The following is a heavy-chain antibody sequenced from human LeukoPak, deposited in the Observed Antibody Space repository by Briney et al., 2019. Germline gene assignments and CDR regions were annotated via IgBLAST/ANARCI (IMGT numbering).Heavy chain of an antibody. CDR2: INHSGST. CDR3: ARNPPRGLRYCSGGSCYSPN. V-gene: IGHV4-34*01. J-gene: IGHJ3*01. CDR1: GGSFSGYY. Sequence: SETLSLTCAVYGGSFSGYYWSWIRQPPGKGLEWIGEINHSGSTNYNPSLKSRVTISVDTSKNQFSLKLSSVTAADTAVNYCARNPPRGLRYCSGGSCYSPNWGQGTMVTVSS. D-gene: IGHD2-15*01.